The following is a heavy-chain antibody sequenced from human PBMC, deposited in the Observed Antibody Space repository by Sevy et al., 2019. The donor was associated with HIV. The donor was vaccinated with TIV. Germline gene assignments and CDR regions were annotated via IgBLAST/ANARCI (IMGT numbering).Heavy chain of an antibody. V-gene: IGHV1-2*02. CDR1: GYTFTGYY. CDR3: AGAFGGVIAYYYYYGMDV. D-gene: IGHD3-16*02. Sequence: ASVKVSCKASGYTFTGYYMHWVRQAPGQGLEWMGWINPNSGGTNYAQKFQGRVTMTRDTSISTASMELSRLRSDDTAVYYCAGAFGGVIAYYYYYGMDVWGQGTTVTVSS. CDR2: INPNSGGT. J-gene: IGHJ6*02.